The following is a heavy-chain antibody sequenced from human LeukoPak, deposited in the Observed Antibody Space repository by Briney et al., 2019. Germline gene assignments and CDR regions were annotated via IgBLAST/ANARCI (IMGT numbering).Heavy chain of an antibody. J-gene: IGHJ4*02. CDR3: ARNGGYCLDS. V-gene: IGHV4-4*02. D-gene: IGHD2-2*03. CDR2: IFQSGST. CDR1: GGSISSGRW. Sequence: SETLSLTCAVSGGSISSGRWWSWVRQPPGKGLEWIGEIFQSGSTNYNPSLESRVTISVDNSKNQFSLSLSSVTAADTAVYYCARNGGYCLDSWGQGTLVTVSS.